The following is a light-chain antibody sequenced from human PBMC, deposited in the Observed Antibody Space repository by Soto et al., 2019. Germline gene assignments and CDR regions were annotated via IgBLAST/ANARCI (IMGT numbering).Light chain of an antibody. Sequence: DIQMTQSPSSLSSSVGGRFTITSEASQDISNYLNWYQQKPGKAPKLLIYDASNLETGVPSRFSGSGSGTDFTFTISSLQPEDIATYYCQQYDNLPLTFGGGTKVDI. J-gene: IGKJ4*01. CDR1: QDISNY. CDR3: QQYDNLPLT. CDR2: DAS. V-gene: IGKV1-33*01.